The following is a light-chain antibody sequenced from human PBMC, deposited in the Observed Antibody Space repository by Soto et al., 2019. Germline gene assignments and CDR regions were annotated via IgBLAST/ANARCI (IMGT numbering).Light chain of an antibody. Sequence: QSVLTQPPSASGSPGQSVTISCTGTSTDVGGYRFVSWYQQHPGKAPKLLIYEVNKRPSGVPDRFSGSKSGNTASLAVSGLQAEDEADYYCTSYAGSNNLLFGGGTKLNVL. J-gene: IGLJ2*01. CDR2: EVN. CDR1: STDVGGYRF. CDR3: TSYAGSNNLL. V-gene: IGLV2-8*01.